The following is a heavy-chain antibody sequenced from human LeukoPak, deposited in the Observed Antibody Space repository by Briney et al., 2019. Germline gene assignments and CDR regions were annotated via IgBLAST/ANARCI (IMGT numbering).Heavy chain of an antibody. V-gene: IGHV3-30-3*01. D-gene: IGHD6-19*01. CDR3: ARDPREAVAYYFDY. CDR2: ISYDGSNK. Sequence: PGGSLRLSCAASGFTFSSYAMHWVRQAPGKGLEWVAVISYDGSNKYYADSVKGRFTISRDNSKNTLYLQMNSLRAKDTAVYYCARDPREAVAYYFDYWGQGTLVTVSS. CDR1: GFTFSSYA. J-gene: IGHJ4*02.